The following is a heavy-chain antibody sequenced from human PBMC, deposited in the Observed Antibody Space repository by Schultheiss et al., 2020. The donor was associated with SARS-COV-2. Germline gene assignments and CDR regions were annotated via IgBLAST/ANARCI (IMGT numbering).Heavy chain of an antibody. D-gene: IGHD3-10*01. V-gene: IGHV3-33*08. J-gene: IGHJ6*02. CDR3: AREGAGSGSYPRYYYGMDV. CDR2: IWYDGSNK. CDR1: GFTFSSYA. Sequence: GGSLRLSCAASGFTFSSYAMHWVRQAPGKGLEWVAVIWYDGSNKYYADSVKGRFTISRDNSKNTLYLQMNSLRAEDTAVYYCAREGAGSGSYPRYYYGMDVWGQGTTVTVSS.